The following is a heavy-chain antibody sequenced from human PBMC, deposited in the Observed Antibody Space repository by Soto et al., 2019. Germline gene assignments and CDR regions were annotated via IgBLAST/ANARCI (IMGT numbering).Heavy chain of an antibody. Sequence: QVQLQQWGAGLLKPSETLSLTCAVSGGSFSAYYWTWIRQPPGRWLEWIGEIDHSGSTNYNPSLEGRVTMSIDTAKNRFSLNVTSVTAADPAVYYCVRGLRYSGMDVWGQGTTVTVS. CDR1: GGSFSAYY. CDR3: VRGLRYSGMDV. J-gene: IGHJ6*02. CDR2: IDHSGST. D-gene: IGHD2-15*01. V-gene: IGHV4-34*01.